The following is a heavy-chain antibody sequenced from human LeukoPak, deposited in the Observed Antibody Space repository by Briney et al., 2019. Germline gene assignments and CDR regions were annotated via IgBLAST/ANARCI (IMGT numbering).Heavy chain of an antibody. CDR2: IYPGDSDT. Sequence: GESLEISCKASGYSFSSYWIGWVRHIPGKGLEFMWIIYPGDSDTRYSPSFQGQVTISFDKPISSPYLQWSSLKASDTAMYYCAIRSESYDAFEIWGQGTMGTVSS. J-gene: IGHJ3*02. V-gene: IGHV5-51*01. D-gene: IGHD1-26*01. CDR3: AIRSESYDAFEI. CDR1: GYSFSSYW.